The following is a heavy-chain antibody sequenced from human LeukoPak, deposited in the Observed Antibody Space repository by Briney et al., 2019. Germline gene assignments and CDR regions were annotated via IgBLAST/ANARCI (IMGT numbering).Heavy chain of an antibody. J-gene: IGHJ4*02. D-gene: IGHD4-17*01. Sequence: SETLSLTCTVSGGSISSYYWSWIRQPPGKGLEWIGYIYYSGMSNYNPSLKSRVTISLDTSKNQFSLKLSSVTAADTAVYYCASADYDDYYIDFWGQGTLVTVSS. CDR1: GGSISSYY. CDR3: ASADYDDYYIDF. V-gene: IGHV4-59*01. CDR2: IYYSGMS.